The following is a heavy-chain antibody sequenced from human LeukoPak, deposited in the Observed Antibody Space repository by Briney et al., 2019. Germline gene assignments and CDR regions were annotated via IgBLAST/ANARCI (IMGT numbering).Heavy chain of an antibody. CDR3: ARGLYYGSRSYWPPWDYYYYMDV. CDR2: MNPNSGNT. Sequence: ASVKVSCKASGYTFTSYDINWVRQATGQGLEWMGWMNPNSGNTGYAQKFQGRVTMTRNTSISTAYMELSSLRSEDTAVYYCARGLYYGSRSYWPPWDYYYYMDVWGKGTTVTISS. D-gene: IGHD3-10*01. CDR1: GYTFTSYD. J-gene: IGHJ6*03. V-gene: IGHV1-8*01.